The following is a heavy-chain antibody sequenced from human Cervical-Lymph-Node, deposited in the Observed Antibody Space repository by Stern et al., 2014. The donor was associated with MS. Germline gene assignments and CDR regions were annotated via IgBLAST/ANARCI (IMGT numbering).Heavy chain of an antibody. D-gene: IGHD5-12*01. J-gene: IGHJ6*02. Sequence: QVQLGQSGAAVKKPGSSVKVSCKPSGDTFRHYAISWARQAPRQGLERMGGLLPIFGPTNYAQEFQGRVTLTADTSTTTAYMELSSLRYGDTAVYFCARPWGIVATTGTHYYYYGMDVWGQGTTVTVAS. V-gene: IGHV1-69*06. CDR2: LLPIFGPT. CDR3: ARPWGIVATTGTHYYYYGMDV. CDR1: GDTFRHYA.